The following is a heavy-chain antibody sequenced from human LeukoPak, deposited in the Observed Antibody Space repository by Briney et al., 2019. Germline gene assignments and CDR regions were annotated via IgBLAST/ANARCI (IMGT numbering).Heavy chain of an antibody. V-gene: IGHV3-21*01. D-gene: IGHD3-3*01. J-gene: IGHJ4*02. CDR2: ITGDCNYI. Sequence: GGSLRLSCAASGFTFNDYTMTWVRQAPGKGLEWVSSITGDCNYIFYADSVKGRFTISRDNAQNSLFLELNSLRGEDTAAYYCARERNFYYYDYWGQGALVTVSS. CDR3: ARERNFYYYDY. CDR1: GFTFNDYT.